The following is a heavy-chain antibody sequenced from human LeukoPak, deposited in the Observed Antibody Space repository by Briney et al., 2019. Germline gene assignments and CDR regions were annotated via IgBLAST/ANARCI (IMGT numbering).Heavy chain of an antibody. CDR2: IYPGDSDT. J-gene: IGHJ4*02. D-gene: IGHD5-24*01. Sequence: GESLKISCKGSGYSFTSYWIGWVRQMPGKGLEWMGIIYPGDSDTRYSPSFQGQVTISADKSISTAYLQWSSLKASDTAMYYCARRRDGYNYGEYYFDYWGQGTLVTVSS. V-gene: IGHV5-51*01. CDR3: ARRRDGYNYGEYYFDY. CDR1: GYSFTSYW.